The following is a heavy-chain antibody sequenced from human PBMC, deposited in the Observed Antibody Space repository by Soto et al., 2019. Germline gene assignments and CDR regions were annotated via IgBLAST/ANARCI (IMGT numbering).Heavy chain of an antibody. J-gene: IGHJ3*02. D-gene: IGHD6-13*01. Sequence: ASVKVSCKASGYTFTGYYMHWVRHSPGQGLEWMGWINPNSGGTNYAQKFQGWVTMTRDTSISTAYMELSRMRSDDTAVYYCARVLGISSSNAFYIWGQGTMVTVSS. CDR2: INPNSGGT. CDR1: GYTFTGYY. V-gene: IGHV1-2*04. CDR3: ARVLGISSSNAFYI.